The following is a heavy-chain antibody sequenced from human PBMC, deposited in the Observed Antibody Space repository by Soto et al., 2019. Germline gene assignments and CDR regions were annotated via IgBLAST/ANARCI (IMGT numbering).Heavy chain of an antibody. Sequence: QVQLQESGPGLVKPSQTLSLTCIVSGGSISSGGYYWSWIRQHPGKGLEWIGYIYYSGSTYYNPSLKSRVTISVDPSKNQFSLKLSSVTAADTAVYYCARDRPHYGSGSYAVESLDYWGQGTLVTVSS. CDR3: ARDRPHYGSGSYAVESLDY. J-gene: IGHJ4*02. CDR2: IYYSGST. CDR1: GGSISSGGYY. V-gene: IGHV4-31*03. D-gene: IGHD3-10*01.